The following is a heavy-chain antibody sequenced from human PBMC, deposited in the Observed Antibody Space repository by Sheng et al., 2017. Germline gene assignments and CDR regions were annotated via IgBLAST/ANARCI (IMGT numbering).Heavy chain of an antibody. D-gene: IGHD6-13*01. V-gene: IGHV4-39*07. J-gene: IGHJ4*02. CDR3: TRGGYSSSWYRWIDY. Sequence: QLQLQESGPGLVKPSETLSLTCTVSGGSISRGSYYWGWIRQPPGEGLEWIGNIYHSGSIYYNPSLKSRVTISVDTSKNQFSLKLNSVTAADTAVYYCTRGGYSSSWYRWIDYWGQGTLVTVSS. CDR1: GGSISRGSYY. CDR2: IYHSGSI.